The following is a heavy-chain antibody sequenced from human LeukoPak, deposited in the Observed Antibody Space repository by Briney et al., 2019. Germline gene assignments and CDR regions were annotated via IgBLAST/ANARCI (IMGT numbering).Heavy chain of an antibody. CDR2: ISSSSSTI. CDR3: ARDRREALDV. V-gene: IGHV3-48*01. CDR1: GFTFSSYA. Sequence: GGSLRLSCAASGFTFSSYAMSWVRQAPGKGLESVSHISSSSSTIYYADSVKGRFTISRDNAKNSLYLQMNSLRAEDTAVYHCARDRREALDVWGQGTTVTVSS. J-gene: IGHJ6*02.